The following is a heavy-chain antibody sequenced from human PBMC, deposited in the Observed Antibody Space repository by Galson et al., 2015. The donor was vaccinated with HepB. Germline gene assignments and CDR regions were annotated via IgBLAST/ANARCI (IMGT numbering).Heavy chain of an antibody. CDR2: FDPEDGET. V-gene: IGHV1-24*01. Sequence: SVKVSCKVSGSALSDLALHWVRQAPGKGPEWMGGFDPEDGETIYAQKFQGRVTMTEDTSTDTAYMELSSLRSEDTALYFCATAGDYYDNSAFDYWGQGTEVTVSS. CDR3: ATAGDYYDNSAFDY. J-gene: IGHJ4*02. CDR1: GSALSDLA. D-gene: IGHD3-22*01.